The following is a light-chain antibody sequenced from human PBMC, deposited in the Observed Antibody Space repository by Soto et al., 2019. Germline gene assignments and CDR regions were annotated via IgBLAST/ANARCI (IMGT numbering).Light chain of an antibody. V-gene: IGKV3-15*01. CDR2: DAS. J-gene: IGKJ4*01. Sequence: EIVMTQSPATLSASPGEGATLSCRASQSVHRDLAWYQQKPGQAPRRLIYDASTRATGIPPRFSGSGSGTEFPLSISSLQSEDFAVYFCQQYTNWPPLTFGGGTKVEI. CDR3: QQYTNWPPLT. CDR1: QSVHRD.